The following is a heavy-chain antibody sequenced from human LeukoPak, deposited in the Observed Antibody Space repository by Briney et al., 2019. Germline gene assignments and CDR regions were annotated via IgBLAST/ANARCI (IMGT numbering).Heavy chain of an antibody. V-gene: IGHV4-59*01. CDR1: GGSISSYY. Sequence: PSETPSLTCTVSGGSISSYYWSWIRQVPGKGLEWIGYIYYTGGTNYNPSLKSRVTISVDTPKNQFSLKLRSVSAADTAVYYCARVGDWNDLVYWGQGTLVTVSS. J-gene: IGHJ4*02. CDR2: IYYTGGT. D-gene: IGHD1-1*01. CDR3: ARVGDWNDLVY.